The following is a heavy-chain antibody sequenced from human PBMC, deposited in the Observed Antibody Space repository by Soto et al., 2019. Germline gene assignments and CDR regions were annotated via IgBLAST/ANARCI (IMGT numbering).Heavy chain of an antibody. CDR3: ARGRRRHLAY. J-gene: IGHJ4*02. CDR2: FYYSGSI. Sequence: PSETLSLTCSVSGASITTYYWSWIRQAPGKGLEWIGYFYYSGSINYNPSLKSRVTISVDTSKNQFSLKLSSVTAADTAAYYCARGRRRHLAYWGQGTLVTVAS. V-gene: IGHV4-59*08. CDR1: GASITTYY.